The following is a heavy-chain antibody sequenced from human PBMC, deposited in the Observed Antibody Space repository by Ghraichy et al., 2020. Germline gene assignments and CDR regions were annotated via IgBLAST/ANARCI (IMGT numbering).Heavy chain of an antibody. V-gene: IGHV3-30*02. CDR1: GFTFSSYG. CDR2: IRYDGGNK. D-gene: IGHD6-19*01. CDR3: AKVRQWLGPLGY. Sequence: GGSLRLSCAASGFTFSSYGMHWVRQAPGKGLEWVAFIRYDGGNKYYADSVKGRFTISRDNSKNTLYLQMNSLRAEDTAVYYCAKVRQWLGPLGYWGQGTLVTVSS. J-gene: IGHJ4*02.